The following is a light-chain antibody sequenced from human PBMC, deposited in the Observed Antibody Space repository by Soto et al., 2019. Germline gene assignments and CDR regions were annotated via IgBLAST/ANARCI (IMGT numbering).Light chain of an antibody. V-gene: IGKV2-28*01. CDR2: SGS. CDR1: QSLLHSNGYNY. CDR3: MQYLQAPCT. J-gene: IGKJ3*01. Sequence: EIVMTQSPLSLPATPGEPASISCKSSQSLLHSNGYNYLDWYLQKPGQSPQLLIYSGSNRASGVPDRVSGSGSGTDFTLKISRVEAEDVAVYYCMQYLQAPCTFGHGTKVDIK.